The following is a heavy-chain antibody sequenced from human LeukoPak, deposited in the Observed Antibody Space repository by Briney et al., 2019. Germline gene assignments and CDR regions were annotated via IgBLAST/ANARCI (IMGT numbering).Heavy chain of an antibody. CDR1: RYSFTSYD. CDR3: ARGFVGWPRHPKPYNYYYGRDV. CDR2: MNPNSCNT. V-gene: IGHV1-8*01. D-gene: IGHD6-19*01. J-gene: IGHJ6*02. Sequence: GASVTVSYKASRYSFTSYDINWVRQATGQGLEWMGWMNPNSCNTGYAQKLQGRVTMTRTTSISTAYMELSSLRSEDTAVYDCARGFVGWPRHPKPYNYYYGRDVWGQGTTVTVSS.